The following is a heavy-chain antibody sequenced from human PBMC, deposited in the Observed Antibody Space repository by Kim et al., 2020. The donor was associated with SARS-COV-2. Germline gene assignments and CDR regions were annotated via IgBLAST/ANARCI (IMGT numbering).Heavy chain of an antibody. Sequence: GGSLRLSCAASGFTFSSYSMNWVRQAPGKGLEWVSSISSSSSYIYYADSVKGRFTISRDKAKNSLYLQMNSLRAEDTAVYYCARIRSMVRGPFDYWGQGTLVTVSS. CDR2: ISSSSSYI. CDR3: ARIRSMVRGPFDY. V-gene: IGHV3-21*01. D-gene: IGHD3-10*01. CDR1: GFTFSSYS. J-gene: IGHJ4*02.